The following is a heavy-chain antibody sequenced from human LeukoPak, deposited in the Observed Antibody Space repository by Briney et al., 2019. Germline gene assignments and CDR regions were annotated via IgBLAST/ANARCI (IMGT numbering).Heavy chain of an antibody. CDR3: ARVTPYGDYDYYYYYMDV. Sequence: GGSLRLSCAASGFTFDDYGMSWVRQAPGKGLEWVSGINWNGGSTGYADSVKGRFTISRDNAKNSLYLQMNSLRAEDTALYYCARVTPYGDYDYYYYYMDVWGKGTTVTVSS. J-gene: IGHJ6*03. CDR1: GFTFDDYG. CDR2: INWNGGST. V-gene: IGHV3-20*04. D-gene: IGHD4-17*01.